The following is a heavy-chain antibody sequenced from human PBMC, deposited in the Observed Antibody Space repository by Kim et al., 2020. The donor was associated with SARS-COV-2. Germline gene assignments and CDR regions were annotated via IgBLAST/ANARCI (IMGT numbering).Heavy chain of an antibody. Sequence: KFQGRVTITRDTSASTAYMELSSLRSEDTAVYYCARSRRIGGSYGYFDYWGQGTLVTVSS. V-gene: IGHV1-3*01. CDR3: ARSRRIGGSYGYFDY. J-gene: IGHJ4*02. D-gene: IGHD1-26*01.